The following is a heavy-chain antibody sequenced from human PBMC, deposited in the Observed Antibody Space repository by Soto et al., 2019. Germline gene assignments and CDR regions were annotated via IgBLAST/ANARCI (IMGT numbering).Heavy chain of an antibody. J-gene: IGHJ4*02. CDR2: ISYEGRIQ. CDR3: AKEGTTKRSYYFDF. D-gene: IGHD1-26*01. CDR1: GFTFSSYG. V-gene: IGHV3-30*18. Sequence: QVPLVESGGGVVQPGRSLRLSCTASGFTFSSYGMQWVRQAPGKGLEWVAVISYEGRIQYYADSVKGRFTISRDNSKDTLCLQMNSMRAEDTAVYYCAKEGTTKRSYYFDFWGQGTLVTVSS.